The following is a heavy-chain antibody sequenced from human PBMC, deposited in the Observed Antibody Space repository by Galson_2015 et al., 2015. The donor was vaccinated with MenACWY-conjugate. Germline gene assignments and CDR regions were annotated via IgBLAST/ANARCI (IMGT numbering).Heavy chain of an antibody. CDR1: GFTFSDYY. D-gene: IGHD5-12*01. J-gene: IGHJ4*02. Sequence: SLRLSCAPSGFTFSDYYMNWIRQAPGKGLEWVSSISTGSGYIYYADSVKGRFTISRDNARNSLYLQMNSLRDEDTAVYYCARSGFLDYWGQGTLVTVSS. CDR3: ARSGFLDY. CDR2: ISTGSGYI. V-gene: IGHV3-11*03.